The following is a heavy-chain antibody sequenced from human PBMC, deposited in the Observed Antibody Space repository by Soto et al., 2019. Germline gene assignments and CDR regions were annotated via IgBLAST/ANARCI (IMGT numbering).Heavy chain of an antibody. V-gene: IGHV3-48*02. CDR2: ISSVSSTI. J-gene: IGHJ1*01. D-gene: IGHD3-22*01. CDR3: ARDPDYYDSSGYYPEYFQH. Sequence: GGSVRLSSAASGVSFTTYSMNWVRQAPGKGLEWISYISSVSSTIFYADSVKGRFTISRDNAKNSLYLQMNSLRDEDTAVYYCARDPDYYDSSGYYPEYFQHWGQGT. CDR1: GVSFTTYS.